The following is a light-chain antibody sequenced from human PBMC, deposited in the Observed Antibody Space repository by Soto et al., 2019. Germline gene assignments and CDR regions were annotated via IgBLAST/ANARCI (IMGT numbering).Light chain of an antibody. CDR1: GSDVGAYNY. Sequence: QSALTQPAYVSGSPGQSITISCTATGSDVGAYNYVSWYQQHPGKAPKHMIYELSNMHSGVSHRFSDPKSGETACLTICGLLSDDEADYYCSSYTSSRALVFGTATKVTVL. V-gene: IGLV2-14*01. CDR3: SSYTSSRALV. J-gene: IGLJ1*01. CDR2: ELS.